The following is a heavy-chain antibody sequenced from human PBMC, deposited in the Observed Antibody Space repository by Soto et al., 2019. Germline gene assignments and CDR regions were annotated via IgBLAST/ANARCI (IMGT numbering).Heavy chain of an antibody. CDR1: GYSFTSYW. CDR2: IYPGDSDT. D-gene: IGHD6-13*01. J-gene: IGHJ6*03. V-gene: IGHV5-51*01. CDR3: ARQGYGSSYYYYYYMDV. Sequence: GESLKISCKGSGYSFTSYWIGWVRQMPGKGLEWMGIIYPGDSDTRYSPSFQGQVTISADKSISTAYLQWSSLKASDTAMYYCARQGYGSSYYYYYYMDVWGKGTTVTVSS.